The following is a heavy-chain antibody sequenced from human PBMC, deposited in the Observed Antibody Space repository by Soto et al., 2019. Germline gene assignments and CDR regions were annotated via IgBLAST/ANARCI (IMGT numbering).Heavy chain of an antibody. CDR3: ARWQDREGSGYYYYGMDV. Sequence: SETLSLTCTVSGGSISSSSYYWGWIRQPPGMGLEWIGSIYYSGSTYYNPSLKSRVTISVDTSKNQFSLKLSSVTAADTAVYYCARWQDREGSGYYYYGMDVWGQGTTVTVSS. D-gene: IGHD3-10*01. CDR1: GGSISSSSYY. V-gene: IGHV4-39*01. CDR2: IYYSGST. J-gene: IGHJ6*02.